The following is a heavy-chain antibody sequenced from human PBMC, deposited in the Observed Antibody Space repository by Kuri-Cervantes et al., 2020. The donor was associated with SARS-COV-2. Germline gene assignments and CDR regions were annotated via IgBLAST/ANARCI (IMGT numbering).Heavy chain of an antibody. CDR3: ARERYDFWSGYYRWFDP. D-gene: IGHD3-3*01. Sequence: SETLSLTCTVSGGSISSYYWSWIRQPAGKGLEWIGLIYTSGSTHYNPSLKSRVTMSVDTSKDQFSLKLSSVTAADTAVYYCARERYDFWSGYYRWFDPWGQGTLVTVSS. J-gene: IGHJ5*02. CDR2: IYTSGST. CDR1: GGSISSYY. V-gene: IGHV4-4*07.